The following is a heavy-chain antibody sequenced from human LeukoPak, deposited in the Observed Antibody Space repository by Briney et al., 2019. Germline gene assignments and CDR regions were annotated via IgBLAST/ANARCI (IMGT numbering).Heavy chain of an antibody. J-gene: IGHJ5*02. CDR3: TRPYYYDSRIDP. D-gene: IGHD3-22*01. CDR2: MYYSGST. CDR1: GGSISSGDYY. Sequence: SQTLSLTCTVSGGSISSGDYYWSWIRQPPGKGLEWIAYMYYSGSTYYNPSLKSRVTMSADTSKDQLSLKLSSVTAADTAVYYCTRPYYYDSRIDPWGQGILVTVSS. V-gene: IGHV4-30-4*01.